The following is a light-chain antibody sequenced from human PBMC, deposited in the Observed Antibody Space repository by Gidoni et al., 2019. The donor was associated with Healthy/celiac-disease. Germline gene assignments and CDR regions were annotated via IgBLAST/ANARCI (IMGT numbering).Light chain of an antibody. Sequence: IHMTQSPSSLSASVGDRVTIPFRASQSISSYLNWYQQKPGKAPTLLIYAASSVQSGVPSRFSGSGSGTDFTLTISSLQPEDFATYYCQQSYRSPRTFGQGTNLEIK. J-gene: IGKJ2*01. CDR3: QQSYRSPRT. CDR2: AAS. CDR1: QSISSY. V-gene: IGKV1-39*01.